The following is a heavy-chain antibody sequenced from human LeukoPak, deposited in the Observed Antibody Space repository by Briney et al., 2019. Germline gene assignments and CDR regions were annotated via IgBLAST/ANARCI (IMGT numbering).Heavy chain of an antibody. D-gene: IGHD4-23*01. V-gene: IGHV3-30-3*01. CDR1: GFTFRSYA. CDR3: ARDGVTVVTLGFDY. CDR2: ISYDGYNQ. J-gene: IGHJ4*02. Sequence: PGGSLRLSCAASGFTFRSYAFHWVRQAPGKGLEWVALISYDGYNQYYVDSVKGRFTISKDNSKNTLYLQMNNLRAEDTAVYYCARDGVTVVTLGFDYWGQGTLVTVSS.